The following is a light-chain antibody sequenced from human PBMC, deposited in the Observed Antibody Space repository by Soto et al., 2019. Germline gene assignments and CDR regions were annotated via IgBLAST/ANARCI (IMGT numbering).Light chain of an antibody. V-gene: IGKV1-39*01. CDR2: GAS. Sequence: QMTQSQSSLSASVGDRVTITCXASQSISTYLNWYQHKPGKAPKVLINGASRLHTGVPSRFSGSGSGTDFTLTISSLQPEDFATYFCQQKYRLPRTFGQGSNVDIK. CDR3: QQKYRLPRT. J-gene: IGKJ1*01. CDR1: QSISTY.